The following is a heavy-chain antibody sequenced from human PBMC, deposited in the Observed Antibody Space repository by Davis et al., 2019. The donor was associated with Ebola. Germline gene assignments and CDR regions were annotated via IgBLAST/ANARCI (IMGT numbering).Heavy chain of an antibody. CDR3: ARGVYSTRDFDL. CDR1: GGSISSYY. V-gene: IGHV4-59*01. Sequence: GSLRLSCTVSGGSISSYYWSWIRQPPGKGLEWIGYIYYSGSTNYNPSLKSRVTISVDTSKNQFSLKLSSVTAADTAVYYCARGVYSTRDFDLWGRGTLVTVSS. D-gene: IGHD6-13*01. CDR2: IYYSGST. J-gene: IGHJ2*01.